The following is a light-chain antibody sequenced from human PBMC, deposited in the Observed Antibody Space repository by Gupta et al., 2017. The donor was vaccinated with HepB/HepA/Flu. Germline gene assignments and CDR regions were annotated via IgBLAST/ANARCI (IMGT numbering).Light chain of an antibody. V-gene: IGLV3-21*03. CDR3: QVWDSSSDHPV. CDR2: DDS. J-gene: IGLJ2*01. Sequence: SYVLTQPHSVSVAPGKKARINCGGNNIGSKSVHWYQQKPGQAPVLVVYDDSDRPSGIPERFSGSNSGNTATLTISRVEAGDEADYYCQVWDSSSDHPVFGGGTKLTVL. CDR1: NIGSKS.